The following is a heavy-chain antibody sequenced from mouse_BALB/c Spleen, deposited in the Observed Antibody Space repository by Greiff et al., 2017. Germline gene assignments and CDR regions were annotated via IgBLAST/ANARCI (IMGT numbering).Heavy chain of an antibody. CDR1: GFSLTSYG. V-gene: IGHV2-9*02. CDR2: IWAGGST. D-gene: IGHD2-2*01. J-gene: IGHJ3*01. CDR3: ARPYGYDSWFAY. Sequence: QVQLKESGPGLVAPSQSLSITCTVSGFSLTSYGVHWVRQPPGKGLAWLGVIWAGGSTNYNSALMSRLSISKDNSKSQVFLKMNSLQTDDTAMYYCARPYGYDSWFAYWGQGTLVTVSA.